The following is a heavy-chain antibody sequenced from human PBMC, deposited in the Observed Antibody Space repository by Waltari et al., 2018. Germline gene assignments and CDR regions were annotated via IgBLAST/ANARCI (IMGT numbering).Heavy chain of an antibody. D-gene: IGHD3-3*01. CDR3: AKDPVWSGYYRGTVDTNYMDV. CDR1: GFTFSSYA. J-gene: IGHJ6*03. Sequence: EVQLLESGGGLVQPGGSLRLSCAASGFTFSSYAMSWVRQAPGKGLEWVSAISGGGGSTYYADSVKGRFTISRDNSKNTLYLQMNSLRAEDTAVYYCAKDPVWSGYYRGTVDTNYMDVWGKGTTVTISS. CDR2: ISGGGGST. V-gene: IGHV3-23*01.